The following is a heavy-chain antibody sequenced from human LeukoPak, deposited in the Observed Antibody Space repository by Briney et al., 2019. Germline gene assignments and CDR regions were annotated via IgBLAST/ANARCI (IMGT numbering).Heavy chain of an antibody. D-gene: IGHD2-21*02. Sequence: PSETLSLTCTVSGDSINSSSHYWGWIRQPPGKRLEWIGSIHHTGRNYSKAALKSRVTISMDTAKSQFSLKLNSVTAADSGVYYCVAEMTASAAFDFWGQGTMVAVSP. CDR1: GDSINSSSHY. V-gene: IGHV4-39*01. CDR2: IHHTGRN. J-gene: IGHJ3*01. CDR3: VAEMTASAAFDF.